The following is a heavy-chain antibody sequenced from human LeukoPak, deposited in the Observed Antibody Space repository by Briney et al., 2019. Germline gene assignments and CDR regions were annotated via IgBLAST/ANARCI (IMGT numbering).Heavy chain of an antibody. CDR2: IWYDGSNK. CDR1: GFTFSSYG. CDR3: ARGITAFGVPGATYYFDY. V-gene: IGHV3-33*01. Sequence: PGGSLRLSCAASGFTFSSYGMHWVRQAPGKGLEWVAVIWYDGSNKYYADSVKGRFTISRDNSKHTMSLQMNTLRAEDTAVYYCARGITAFGVPGATYYFDYWGQGTLVTVSS. D-gene: IGHD3-3*01. J-gene: IGHJ4*02.